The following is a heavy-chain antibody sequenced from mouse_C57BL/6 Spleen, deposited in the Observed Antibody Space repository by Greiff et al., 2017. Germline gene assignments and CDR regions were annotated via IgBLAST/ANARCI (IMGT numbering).Heavy chain of an antibody. D-gene: IGHD2-3*01. J-gene: IGHJ4*01. CDR2: IWCGGST. CDR1: GFSLTSYG. CDR3: AKEKGYYVSMDY. Sequence: QVQLQQSGPGLVQPSQSLSITCTVSGFSLTSYGVHWVRQPPGKGLEWLGVIWCGGSTDYNAAFISRLSISKDNSKSQVFFKMNSLQAEDTAIDYCAKEKGYYVSMDYWGQGTSVTVSS. V-gene: IGHV2-4*01.